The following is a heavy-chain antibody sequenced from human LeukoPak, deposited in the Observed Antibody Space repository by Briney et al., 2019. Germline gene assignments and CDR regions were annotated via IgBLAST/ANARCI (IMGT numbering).Heavy chain of an antibody. CDR3: ARGHAAY. J-gene: IGHJ4*02. CDR2: INQDGSEK. Sequence: GGSLRLSCAASGFTFSSYAMSWARQAPGKGLEWVANINQDGSEKHYVDSVKGRFTISRDNAKNSLYLQMNSLRAEDTAVYYCARGHAAYWGQGTLVTVSS. V-gene: IGHV3-7*01. D-gene: IGHD6-25*01. CDR1: GFTFSSYA.